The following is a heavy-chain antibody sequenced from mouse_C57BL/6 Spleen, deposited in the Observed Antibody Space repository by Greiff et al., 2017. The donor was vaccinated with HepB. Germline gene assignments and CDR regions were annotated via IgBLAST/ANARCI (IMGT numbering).Heavy chain of an antibody. D-gene: IGHD2-5*01. CDR1: GYAFSSSW. V-gene: IGHV1-82*01. CDR2: IYPGDGDT. CDR3: ARSRSNYGMDY. J-gene: IGHJ4*01. Sequence: VKLQQSGPELVKPGASVKISCKASGYAFSSSWMNWVKQRPGKGLEWIGRIYPGDGDTNYNGKFKGKATLTADKSSSTAYMQLSSLTSEDSAVYFCARSRSNYGMDYWGQGTSVTVSS.